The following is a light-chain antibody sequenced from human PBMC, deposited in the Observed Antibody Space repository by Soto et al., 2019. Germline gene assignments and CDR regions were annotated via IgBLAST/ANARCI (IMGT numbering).Light chain of an antibody. J-gene: IGKJ1*01. Sequence: DLQMTQFPSSLSASVGDRVTITCRASQDIRTFLAWYQQRPGKVPKLLIYAASTLPSGVPSRFSGSGSGTDFTLIISSLQSEDVAAYYCQKYNIAPWTFGHGTRVEI. CDR3: QKYNIAPWT. V-gene: IGKV1-27*01. CDR1: QDIRTF. CDR2: AAS.